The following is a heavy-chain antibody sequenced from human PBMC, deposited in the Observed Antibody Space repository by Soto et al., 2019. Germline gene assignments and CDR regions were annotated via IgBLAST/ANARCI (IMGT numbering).Heavy chain of an antibody. CDR2: VRSKIHNYAT. D-gene: IGHD2-8*01. CDR3: SRHEEGRRMVFYGMDV. V-gene: IGHV3-73*01. J-gene: IGHJ6*02. Sequence: GGSLRVSCASSGFTFRRSDLHWVRQAPGKGLEWVGRVRSKIHNYATSFADSVRGRFTISRNDSDNTVSLEMSGLKSEDTALYYCSRHEEGRRMVFYGMDVWGQGTTVPVSS. CDR1: GFTFRRSD.